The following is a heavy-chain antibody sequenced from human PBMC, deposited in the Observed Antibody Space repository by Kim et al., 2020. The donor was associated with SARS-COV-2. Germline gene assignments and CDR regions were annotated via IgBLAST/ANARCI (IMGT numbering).Heavy chain of an antibody. CDR2: ISWNSGSI. CDR3: AKDKGGSPGVYYFDY. J-gene: IGHJ4*02. V-gene: IGHV3-9*01. Sequence: GGFLRLSCAASGFTFDDYAMHWVRQAPGKGLEWVSGISWNSGSIGYADSVKGRFTISRDNAKNSLYLQMNSLRAEDTALYYCAKDKGGSPGVYYFDYWGQGTLVTVSS. CDR1: GFTFDDYA. D-gene: IGHD1-26*01.